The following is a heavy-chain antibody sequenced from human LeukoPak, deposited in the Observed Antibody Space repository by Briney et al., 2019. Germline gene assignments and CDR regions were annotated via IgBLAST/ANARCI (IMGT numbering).Heavy chain of an antibody. J-gene: IGHJ4*02. CDR3: ARDSCGGDCSFDY. CDR1: GFTFSSYA. Sequence: PGGSLRLSCAASGFTFSSYAMSWVRQAPGKGLEWVSAISGSGGSTYYADSVKGRFTISRDNSKNTLYLQMNSLRAEDTAVYYCARDSCGGDCSFDYWGQGTLVTVSS. D-gene: IGHD2-21*02. V-gene: IGHV3-23*01. CDR2: ISGSGGST.